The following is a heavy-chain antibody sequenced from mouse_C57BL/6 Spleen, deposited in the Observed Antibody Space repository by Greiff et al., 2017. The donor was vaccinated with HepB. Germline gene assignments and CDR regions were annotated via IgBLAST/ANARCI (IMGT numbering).Heavy chain of an antibody. V-gene: IGHV1-82*01. D-gene: IGHD1-1*01. CDR2: IYPGDGDT. J-gene: IGHJ2*01. CDR3: ARGGSSYGRFDY. Sequence: LVEPGASVKISCKASGYAFSSSWMNWVKQRPGKGLEWIGRIYPGDGDTNYNGKFKGKATLTADKSSSTAYMQLSSLTSEDSAVYFCARGGSSYGRFDYWGQGTTLTVSS. CDR1: GYAFSSSW.